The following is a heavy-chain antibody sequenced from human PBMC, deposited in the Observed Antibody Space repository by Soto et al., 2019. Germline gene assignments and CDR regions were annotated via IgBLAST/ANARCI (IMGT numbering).Heavy chain of an antibody. V-gene: IGHV3-30*18. D-gene: IGHD3-3*01. J-gene: IGHJ6*02. CDR2: ISYDGSNK. Sequence: SGGSLRLSCAASGFTFSSYGMHWVRQAPGKGLEWVAVISYDGSNKYYADSVKGRFTISRDNSKNTLYLQRNSLRAEDTAVYYCAKSACLYYDFWSGYCNYYYYGMDVWGQGTTVTVSS. CDR3: AKSACLYYDFWSGYCNYYYYGMDV. CDR1: GFTFSSYG.